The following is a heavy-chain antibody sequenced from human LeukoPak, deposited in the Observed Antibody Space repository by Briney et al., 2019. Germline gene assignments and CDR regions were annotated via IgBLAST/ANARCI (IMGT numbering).Heavy chain of an antibody. CDR2: INHSGRT. CDR1: SGSISSSSYY. Sequence: SETLSLTCTVSSGSISSSSYYWGWIRQPPGKGLEWIGIINHSGRTYYKPSLKSRITISVDTSNNQFSLKLSSVTAADTAVYFCARHNIRGVTHWFDPWGQGTQVTVSS. J-gene: IGHJ5*02. V-gene: IGHV4-39*01. CDR3: ARHNIRGVTHWFDP. D-gene: IGHD3-10*01.